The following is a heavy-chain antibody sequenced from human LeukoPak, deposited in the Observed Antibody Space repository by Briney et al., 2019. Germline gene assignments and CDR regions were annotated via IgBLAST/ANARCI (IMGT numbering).Heavy chain of an antibody. J-gene: IGHJ6*02. CDR3: AKXGNGDYKYGMDV. CDR1: GFTFSSYA. CDR2: ISGSGGST. V-gene: IGHV3-23*01. Sequence: GGSLRLSCAASGFTFSSYAMSWVRQAPGKGLEWVSAISGSGGSTYYADSVKGRFTISRDNSKNTLYLQMNSLRAEDTAVYYXAKXGNGDYKYGMDVWGQGTTVTVSS. D-gene: IGHD1-1*01.